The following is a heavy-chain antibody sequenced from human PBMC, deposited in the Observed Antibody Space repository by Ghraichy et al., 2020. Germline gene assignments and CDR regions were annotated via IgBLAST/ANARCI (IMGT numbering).Heavy chain of an antibody. CDR1: GFDFSNYA. CDR2: ISGGGGTT. CDR3: AKGLDYSTSSYYAMDV. D-gene: IGHD6-6*01. V-gene: IGHV3-23*01. Sequence: WGSLRLSCAASGFDFSNYAMIWVRQAPGKGLEWVSVISGGGGTTYYAESVKGRFTISKDTSSNTLYLQMNSLRAEDTAIYYCAKGLDYSTSSYYAMDVCGQGTTVTVSS. J-gene: IGHJ6*02.